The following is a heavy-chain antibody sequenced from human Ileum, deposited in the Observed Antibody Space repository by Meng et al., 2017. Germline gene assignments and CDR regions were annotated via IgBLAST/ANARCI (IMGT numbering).Heavy chain of an antibody. CDR3: ARDWSGSGSSIDY. CDR1: GFSFSSYE. CDR2: ISGSGSSK. V-gene: IGHV3-48*03. Sequence: GESLKISCAASGFSFSSYEMNWVRQVPGKGLEWLSYISGSGSSKYYADSVKGRFTISRDNAKNSLYLQMNSLRVEDTAVYYCARDWSGSGSSIDYWGQGTLVTVSS. J-gene: IGHJ4*02. D-gene: IGHD3-10*01.